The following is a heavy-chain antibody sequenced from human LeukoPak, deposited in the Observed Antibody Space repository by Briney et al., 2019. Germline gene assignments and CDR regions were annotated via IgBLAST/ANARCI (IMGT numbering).Heavy chain of an antibody. CDR1: GYKFTGYY. J-gene: IGHJ4*02. CDR3: ARRSPYSDYVWGSYREDDY. Sequence: ASVKVSCKASGYKFTGYYMHWVRQAPGQGLEWMGRIKPNSGGTNYAQKFQGRVTMTRDTSISTAYMELSRLRSDDTAVYYCARRSPYSDYVWGSYREDDYWGQGTLVTVSS. D-gene: IGHD3-16*02. CDR2: IKPNSGGT. V-gene: IGHV1-2*06.